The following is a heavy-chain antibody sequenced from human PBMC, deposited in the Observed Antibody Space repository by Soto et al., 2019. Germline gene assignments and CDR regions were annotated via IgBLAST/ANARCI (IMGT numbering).Heavy chain of an antibody. D-gene: IGHD2-2*01. V-gene: IGHV3-30*04. CDR1: GFTFSTYA. J-gene: IGHJ4*02. Sequence: QVQLVESGGGVVHPGRSLRLSCVASGFTFSTYAMHWVRQAPGKGLAWVAVISFDGRNKFYADSVKGRFTISRDNSKKTVFLQMNSLRTEDTGVYYCARVLPVLPSSMPGCFDYWRQGALVTVSS. CDR3: ARVLPVLPSSMPGCFDY. CDR2: ISFDGRNK.